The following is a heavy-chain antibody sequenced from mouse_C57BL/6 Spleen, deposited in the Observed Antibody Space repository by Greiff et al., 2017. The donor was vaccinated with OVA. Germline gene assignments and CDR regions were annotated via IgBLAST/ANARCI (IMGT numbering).Heavy chain of an antibody. CDR3: ARDYSNSWYFDV. CDR2: INPSNGGT. J-gene: IGHJ1*03. Sequence: QVQLQQPGTELVKPGASVKLSCKASGYTFTSYWMHWVKQRPGQGLEWIGNINPSNGGTNYNEKFKSKATLTVDKSSSTAYRQLSSLKSEDSAVYYCARDYSNSWYFDVWGTGATVTVSS. V-gene: IGHV1-53*01. CDR1: GYTFTSYW. D-gene: IGHD2-5*01.